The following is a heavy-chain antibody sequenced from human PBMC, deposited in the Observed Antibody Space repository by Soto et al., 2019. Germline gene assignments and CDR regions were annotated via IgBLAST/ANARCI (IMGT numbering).Heavy chain of an antibody. J-gene: IGHJ4*02. Sequence: QERLVQSGAEVRKPGSSVKVSCKVTGGTSTRYAINWVRQAPGQGLEWMGGIVPMFGTSKYAQKFQGRVTITADTSSNIAYMELRSLRSEDTAVYYCNRSSEYDFWSGYLWGQGTLVSVSS. V-gene: IGHV1-69*06. CDR1: GGTSTRYA. CDR2: IVPMFGTS. CDR3: NRSSEYDFWSGYL. D-gene: IGHD3-3*01.